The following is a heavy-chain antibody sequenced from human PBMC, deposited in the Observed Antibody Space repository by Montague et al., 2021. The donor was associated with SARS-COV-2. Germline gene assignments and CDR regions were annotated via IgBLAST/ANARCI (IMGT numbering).Heavy chain of an antibody. J-gene: IGHJ5*02. CDR1: GGSIRSENYY. V-gene: IGHV4-31*03. CDR3: ARDGTAGDWFDP. Sequence: TLSLTCTVSGGSIRSENYYWSWIRQHPGKGLEWIGYIHYSGSTDYNPSLNSRASISVDTSKNQFSLKLRSVTAADTAVYFCARDGTAGDWFDPWGRGTLVTVSS. D-gene: IGHD1-26*01. CDR2: IHYSGST.